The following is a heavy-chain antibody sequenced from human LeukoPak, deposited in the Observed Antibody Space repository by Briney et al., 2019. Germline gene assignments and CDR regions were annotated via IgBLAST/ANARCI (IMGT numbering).Heavy chain of an antibody. CDR1: GFTFSSYG. CDR2: ISSSGTYK. D-gene: IGHD6-19*01. CDR3: AKGKDSVAGATNDY. Sequence: GGSLRLSCAVSGFTFSSYGMSWVRQAPGKGLEWVSSISSSGTYKYYADSVKGRFTISRDNAKNSLYLQMNSLRAEDTAVYYCAKGKDSVAGATNDYWGQGTLVTVSS. J-gene: IGHJ4*02. V-gene: IGHV3-21*01.